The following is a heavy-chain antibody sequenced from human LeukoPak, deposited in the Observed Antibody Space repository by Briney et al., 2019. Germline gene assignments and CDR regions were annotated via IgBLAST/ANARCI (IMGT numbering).Heavy chain of an antibody. Sequence: GGSLRLSCAASGFTFSSYAMNWVRQAPGKGLVWVSGIGYTGDSTFYADSVKGRFTVSRDSSKNTLFLHMNSLRAEDTALYYCAKSPTVDAAFDIWGQGTMVTVST. D-gene: IGHD4-23*01. CDR1: GFTFSSYA. CDR2: IGYTGDST. CDR3: AKSPTVDAAFDI. V-gene: IGHV3-23*01. J-gene: IGHJ3*02.